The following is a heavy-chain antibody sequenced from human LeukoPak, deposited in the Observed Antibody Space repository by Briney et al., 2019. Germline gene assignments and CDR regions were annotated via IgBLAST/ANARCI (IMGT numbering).Heavy chain of an antibody. CDR1: GYTFSGYY. Sequence: ASVKVSCKASGYTFSGYYIHWVRQAPGQGLEWMGWISPSTGGTNYAQRFQGRVIMTRDMSTATAYMELSRLRSDDTAVYYCAREYCSGGSCYNSLNYWGQGTLVTVSS. V-gene: IGHV1-2*02. CDR2: ISPSTGGT. CDR3: AREYCSGGSCYNSLNY. J-gene: IGHJ4*02. D-gene: IGHD2-15*01.